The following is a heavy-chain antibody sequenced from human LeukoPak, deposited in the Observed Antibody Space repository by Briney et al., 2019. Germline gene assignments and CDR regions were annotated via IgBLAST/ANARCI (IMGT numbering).Heavy chain of an antibody. J-gene: IGHJ4*02. CDR1: GGTFSSYA. CDR3: ADGSSGYFDY. Sequence: SVKVSCKASGGTFSSYAISWVRQAPGQGLEWMGRIIPICGTANYAQKFQGRVTITTDESTSTAYMELSSLRSEDTAVYYCADGSSGYFDYWGQGTLVTVSS. V-gene: IGHV1-69*05. D-gene: IGHD3-10*01. CDR2: IIPICGTA.